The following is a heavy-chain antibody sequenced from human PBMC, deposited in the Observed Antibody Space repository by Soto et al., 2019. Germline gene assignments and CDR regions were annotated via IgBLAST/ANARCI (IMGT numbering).Heavy chain of an antibody. Sequence: EVQLEESGGTLVQPGGSLRLSCAASGLTFSNYWMSWVRQAPGKGLEWLANIKQDGREKYYVDSVRGRFTISRDNAKNSLELQMSSRRADDTAVYYCTKVVCLAGQHWGQGTLVTVSS. D-gene: IGHD6-19*01. J-gene: IGHJ1*01. V-gene: IGHV3-7*01. CDR1: GLTFSNYW. CDR2: IKQDGREK. CDR3: TKVVCLAGQH.